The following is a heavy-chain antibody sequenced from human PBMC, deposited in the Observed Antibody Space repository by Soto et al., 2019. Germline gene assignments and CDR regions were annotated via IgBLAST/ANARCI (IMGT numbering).Heavy chain of an antibody. D-gene: IGHD1-26*01. Sequence: GGSLRLSCAASGFTFSSYGMHWVRQAPGKGLEWVAVIWYDGSNKYYADSVRGRFTISRDNSKNTLYLQMNSLRAEDTAVYYCARGELLNDFYGYWGQGTLVTLSS. CDR1: GFTFSSYG. V-gene: IGHV3-33*01. J-gene: IGHJ4*02. CDR2: IWYDGSNK. CDR3: ARGELLNDFYGY.